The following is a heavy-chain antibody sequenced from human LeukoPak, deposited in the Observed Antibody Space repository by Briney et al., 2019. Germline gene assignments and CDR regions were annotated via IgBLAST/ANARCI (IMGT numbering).Heavy chain of an antibody. J-gene: IGHJ4*02. V-gene: IGHV4-39*07. CDR3: ARDDTVTYFDY. D-gene: IGHD4-17*01. CDR1: GGSISSSSYY. Sequence: PSETLSLTCTVSGGSISSSSYYWGWIRQPPGKGLEWIGSIYYSGSTYYNPPLKSRVTISVDTSKNQFSLKLSSVTAADTAVYYCARDDTVTYFDYWGQGTLVTVSS. CDR2: IYYSGST.